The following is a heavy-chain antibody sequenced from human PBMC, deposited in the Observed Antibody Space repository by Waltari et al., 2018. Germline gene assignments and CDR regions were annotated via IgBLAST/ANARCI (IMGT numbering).Heavy chain of an antibody. CDR3: ARGIWSAFDT. J-gene: IGHJ3*02. CDR2: LYRGSN. Sequence: QVQLQQSGPGLVQPSQTLSPTCAISGDSLFTHTVAWNWIRQSPSRGLEWLGRLYRGSNDYAVSVKSRITLNSDTSKSQFSLQLNSVTPEDTAVYYCARGIWSAFDTWGQGTMVAVSS. CDR1: GDSLFTHTVA. V-gene: IGHV6-1*01. D-gene: IGHD2-8*02.